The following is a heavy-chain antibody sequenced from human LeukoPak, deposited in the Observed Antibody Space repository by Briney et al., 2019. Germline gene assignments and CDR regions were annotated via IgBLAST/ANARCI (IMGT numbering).Heavy chain of an antibody. V-gene: IGHV1-8*01. D-gene: IGHD6-13*01. CDR3: ASSSFFYYYGMDV. Sequence: ASVKVSCKASGYTFTSYDFIWVRQATGQGLEWMGWMNPNSGDTGYAQKLLGRVTKTRNTSISTAYMELSSLRSEDTAVYFCASSSFFYYYGMDVWGQGTTVTVSS. CDR1: GYTFTSYD. J-gene: IGHJ6*02. CDR2: MNPNSGDT.